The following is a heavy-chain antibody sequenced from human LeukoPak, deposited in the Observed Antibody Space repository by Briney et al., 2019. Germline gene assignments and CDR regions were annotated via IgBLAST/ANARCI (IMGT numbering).Heavy chain of an antibody. V-gene: IGHV3-23*01. CDR2: ISGSGGST. CDR1: GFTFSSYA. Sequence: SGGSLRLSCAASGFTFSSYAMSWVRQAPGKGLEWVSAISGSGGSTYYADSVKGRFTISRDNSKNTLYLQMNSLRAEDTAVYYCAKGPNAGVYYFDYWGQGTLVTVSS. D-gene: IGHD3-10*01. J-gene: IGHJ4*02. CDR3: AKGPNAGVYYFDY.